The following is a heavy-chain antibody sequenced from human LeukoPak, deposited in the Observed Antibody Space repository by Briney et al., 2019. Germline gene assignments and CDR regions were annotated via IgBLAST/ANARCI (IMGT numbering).Heavy chain of an antibody. Sequence: GASVKVSCKVSGYTLTELSMHWVRQAPGKGLEWMGGFDPEDGETIYAQKFQGRVTMTRDTSTSTVYMELSSLRSEDTAVYYCARDPGYCSGGSCPRYYYHYYGMDVWGQGTTVTVSS. D-gene: IGHD2-15*01. CDR1: GYTLTELS. V-gene: IGHV1-24*01. CDR3: ARDPGYCSGGSCPRYYYHYYGMDV. CDR2: FDPEDGET. J-gene: IGHJ6*02.